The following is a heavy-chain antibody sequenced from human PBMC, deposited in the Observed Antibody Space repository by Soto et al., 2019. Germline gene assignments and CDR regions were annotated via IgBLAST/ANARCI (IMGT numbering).Heavy chain of an antibody. CDR1: GFSFSTYV. J-gene: IGHJ4*02. CDR3: VKVFALMVEN. CDR2: ILYDVSKE. V-gene: IGHV3-30*18. Sequence: RGSLRLSCIDSGFSFSTYVMDWVRQAPGKGLEWVARILYDVSKEFYADSVKGRFIISRDNSKNTLFLQMDSLRVEDTAVYYCVKVFALMVENWGKGNSVNVSA. D-gene: IGHD2-15*01.